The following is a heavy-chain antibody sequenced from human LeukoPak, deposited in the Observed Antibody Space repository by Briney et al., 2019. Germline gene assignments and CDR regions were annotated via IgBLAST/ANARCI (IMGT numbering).Heavy chain of an antibody. D-gene: IGHD7-27*01. J-gene: IGHJ3*02. V-gene: IGHV3-53*01. CDR1: GFTVSSNY. Sequence: AGGSLRLSCAASGFTVSSNYMSWVRQAPGKVLEWVSVIYSGGSTYYADSVKGRFTISRDNSKNTPYLQMNSLRAEDTAVYYCAKDQRLGMYAFDIWGQGTMVTVSS. CDR2: IYSGGST. CDR3: AKDQRLGMYAFDI.